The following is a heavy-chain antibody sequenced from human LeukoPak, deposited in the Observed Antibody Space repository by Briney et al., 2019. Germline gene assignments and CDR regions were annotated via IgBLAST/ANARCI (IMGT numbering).Heavy chain of an antibody. D-gene: IGHD3-10*01. CDR2: INPNSGGT. CDR1: GGTFSSYA. CDR3: ARVLSDEYYYGSGSYSAFDY. Sequence: ASVKVSCKASGGTFSSYAISWVRQAPGQGLEWMGWINPNSGGTNYAQKFQGRVTMTRDTSISTAYMELSRLRSDDTAVYYCARVLSDEYYYGSGSYSAFDYWGQGTLVTVSS. J-gene: IGHJ4*02. V-gene: IGHV1-2*02.